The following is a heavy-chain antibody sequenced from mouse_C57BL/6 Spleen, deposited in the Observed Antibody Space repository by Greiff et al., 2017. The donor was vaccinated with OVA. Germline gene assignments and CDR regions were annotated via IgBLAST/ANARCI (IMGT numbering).Heavy chain of an antibody. CDR1: GYTFTSYT. D-gene: IGHD4-1*01. CDR2: INPSSGYT. CDR3: ARCGGGTDYFDY. J-gene: IGHJ2*01. V-gene: IGHV1-4*01. Sequence: QVQLKQSGAELARPGASVKMSCKASGYTFTSYTMHWVKQRPGQGLEWIGYINPSSGYTKYNQKFKDKATLTADKSSSTAYMQLSSLTSEDSAVYYCARCGGGTDYFDYWGQGTTLTVSS.